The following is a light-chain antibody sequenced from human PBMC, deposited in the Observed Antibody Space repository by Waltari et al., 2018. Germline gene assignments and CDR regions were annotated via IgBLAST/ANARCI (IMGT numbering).Light chain of an antibody. CDR3: QQRNSYPFT. V-gene: IGKV1-9*01. CDR2: KAS. Sequence: DIQLTQSPSSLSASVGDRVTITCRASQAISSYLAWYQQKPGKAPKLLIYKASSLQSGVPSRFSGSGSGTEFTLTISSLQPEDFAVYYCQQRNSYPFTFGPGTKLDIK. CDR1: QAISSY. J-gene: IGKJ3*01.